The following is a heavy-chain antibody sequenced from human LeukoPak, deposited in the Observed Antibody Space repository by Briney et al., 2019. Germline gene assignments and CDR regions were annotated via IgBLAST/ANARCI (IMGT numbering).Heavy chain of an antibody. CDR2: ISSSGSTI. J-gene: IGHJ3*02. D-gene: IGHD1-1*01. V-gene: IGHV3-48*03. CDR3: ARVLNSADAFDI. CDR1: GFTFSGYE. Sequence: GGSLRLSCAASGFTFSGYEMNWVRQAPGKGLEWVSYISSSGSTIYYADSVKGRLTISRDNAKNSLYLQMNSLRAEDTAVYYCARVLNSADAFDIWGQGTMVTVSS.